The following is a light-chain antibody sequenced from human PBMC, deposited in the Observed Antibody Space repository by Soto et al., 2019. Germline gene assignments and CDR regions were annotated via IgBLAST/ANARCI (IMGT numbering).Light chain of an antibody. J-gene: IGKJ1*01. CDR1: QGIRND. CDR3: LQDDSFPWT. CDR2: AAS. V-gene: IGKV1-6*01. Sequence: AIQMTQSPSSLSASVGDRVTITCRARQGIRNDLGWYQQKPGKAPKLLIFAASSLQSGVPSRFSGSGAGTDFTLTISSLPPEDFATYYCLQDDSFPWTFGQGTKVEIK.